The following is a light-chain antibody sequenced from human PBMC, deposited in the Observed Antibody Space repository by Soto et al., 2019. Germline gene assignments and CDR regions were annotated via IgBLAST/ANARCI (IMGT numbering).Light chain of an antibody. Sequence: AIQMTQSPSTLSASVGDRVTITCRASQSIDVWLAWYQQKPGKAPKLLIYAASTLHTGVPSTFTGSGSGTDFTLTINDLQPEDVATYFCLQDYDFPYTFGQGTKLEI. CDR3: LQDYDFPYT. J-gene: IGKJ2*01. CDR1: QSIDVW. CDR2: AAS. V-gene: IGKV1-6*01.